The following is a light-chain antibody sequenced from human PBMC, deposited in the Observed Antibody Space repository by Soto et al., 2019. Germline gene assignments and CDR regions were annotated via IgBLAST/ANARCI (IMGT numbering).Light chain of an antibody. CDR3: QSYDSSLSGSVV. CDR1: SSNIGAGYD. J-gene: IGLJ2*01. V-gene: IGLV1-40*01. CDR2: ANT. Sequence: QSVLTQPPSVSGAPGQRVTISCTGSSSNIGAGYDVHWYQQLPGTDPKLLIYANTNRPSGVPDRFSGSKSGTSASLAINGLQAEDEADYYCQSYDSSLSGSVVFGGGTQLTVL.